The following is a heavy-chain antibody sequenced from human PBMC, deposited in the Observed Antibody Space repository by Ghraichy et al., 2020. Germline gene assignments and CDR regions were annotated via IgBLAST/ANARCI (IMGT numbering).Heavy chain of an antibody. J-gene: IGHJ3*02. D-gene: IGHD1-26*01. CDR2: IYYSGST. CDR1: GGSISSSSYY. CDR3: ARQRGRAFDI. V-gene: IGHV4-39*01. Sequence: SETLSLTCTVSGGSISSSSYYWGWIRQPPGKGLEWIGSIYYSGSTYYNPSLKSRVTISEDTSKNQFSLKLSSVTAADTAVYYCARQRGRAFDIWGQGTMVTVSS.